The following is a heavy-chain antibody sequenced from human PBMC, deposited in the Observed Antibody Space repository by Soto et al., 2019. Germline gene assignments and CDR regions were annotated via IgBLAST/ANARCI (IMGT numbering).Heavy chain of an antibody. Sequence: ASVKVSCKASVGTFSSYTISWVRQAPGQGLEWMGRIIAVHGITKYAQKFQGRVTITRDTSASTAYMELSSLRSEDTAVYYCARSIVVVTALDYWGQGTLVTVSS. D-gene: IGHD2-21*02. J-gene: IGHJ4*02. V-gene: IGHV1-69*02. CDR3: ARSIVVVTALDY. CDR2: IIAVHGIT. CDR1: VGTFSSYT.